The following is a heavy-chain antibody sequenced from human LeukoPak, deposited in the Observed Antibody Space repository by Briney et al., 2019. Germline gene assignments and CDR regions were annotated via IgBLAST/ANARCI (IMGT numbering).Heavy chain of an antibody. CDR2: ITGSGANT. Sequence: AGGSLRLSCAASGFTFSNYVMIWVRQAPRRGLEWASTITGSGANTYYADSVTGRFTISRDNSKNTLFLQMNSLRAEDTAVYYCAKDPNGDYIGAYDFWGQGTMVSVSS. V-gene: IGHV3-23*01. CDR1: GFTFSNYV. D-gene: IGHD4-17*01. J-gene: IGHJ3*01. CDR3: AKDPNGDYIGAYDF.